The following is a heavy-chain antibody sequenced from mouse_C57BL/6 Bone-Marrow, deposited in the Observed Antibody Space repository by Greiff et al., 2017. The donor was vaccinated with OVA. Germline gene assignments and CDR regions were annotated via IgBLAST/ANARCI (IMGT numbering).Heavy chain of an antibody. CDR3: ARTGSLYWYFDV. CDR2: IDPSDSYT. V-gene: IGHV1-69*01. Sequence: LQQPGAELVMPGASVKLSCKASGYTFTSYWMHWVKQRPGQGLEWIGEIDPSDSYTNYNQKFKGKSTLTVDKSSSTAYMQLSSLTSEDSAVYYCARTGSLYWYFDVWGTGTTVTVSS. CDR1: GYTFTSYW. D-gene: IGHD1-1*01. J-gene: IGHJ1*03.